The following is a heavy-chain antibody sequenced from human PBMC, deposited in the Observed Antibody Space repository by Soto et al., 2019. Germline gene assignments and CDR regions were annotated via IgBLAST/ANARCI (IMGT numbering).Heavy chain of an antibody. CDR2: IYYSGST. J-gene: IGHJ5*02. Sequence: SETLSLTCTVSGGYISSYYWSWIRQPPGKGLEWIGYIYYSGSTNYNPSLKSRVTISVDTSKNQFSLKLSSVTAADTAVYYCARHWGTGYCSSTSCLGFDPWGQGTLVTVSS. CDR3: ARHWGTGYCSSTSCLGFDP. CDR1: GGYISSYY. D-gene: IGHD2-2*01. V-gene: IGHV4-59*08.